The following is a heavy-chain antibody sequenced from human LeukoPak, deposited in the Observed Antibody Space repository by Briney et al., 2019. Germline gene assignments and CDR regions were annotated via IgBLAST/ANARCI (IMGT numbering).Heavy chain of an antibody. V-gene: IGHV4-4*07. D-gene: IGHD3-10*01. CDR1: GVSISSYY. J-gene: IGHJ6*03. CDR3: ARHGTITMVRGRLRYYYMDV. CDR2: IYTSGST. Sequence: PSETLSVTCTVSGVSISSYYWSWIRQPAGKGLEWIGRIYTSGSTNYNPSLKSRATMSVDTSKNQFSLKLSSVTAADTAVYYCARHGTITMVRGRLRYYYMDVWGKGATVTISS.